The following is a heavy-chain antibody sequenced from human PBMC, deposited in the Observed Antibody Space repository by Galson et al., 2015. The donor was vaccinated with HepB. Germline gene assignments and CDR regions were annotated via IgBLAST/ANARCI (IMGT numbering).Heavy chain of an antibody. CDR3: AKIQYGDRNIDS. V-gene: IGHV3-33*06. J-gene: IGHJ4*02. D-gene: IGHD4-17*01. Sequence: SLRLSCAASGFTFSSYGMHWVRQAPGKGLEWVAVIWYDGSNKYYADSVKGRFTISRDNTKNTLYLQMNSLRAEDTAVYYCAKIQYGDRNIDSWARGPLVTVS. CDR1: GFTFSSYG. CDR2: IWYDGSNK.